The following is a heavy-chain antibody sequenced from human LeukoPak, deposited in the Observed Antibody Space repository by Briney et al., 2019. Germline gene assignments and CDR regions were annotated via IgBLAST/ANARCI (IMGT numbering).Heavy chain of an antibody. D-gene: IGHD2-2*01. CDR3: AGGRGDVVVRPFDP. CDR1: GYTFTSYD. CDR2: MNPNSGNT. V-gene: IGHV1-8*01. Sequence: ASVKVSCKASGYTFTSYDINWVRQATGQGLEWMGWMNPNSGNTGYAQKFQGRVTMTRNTSISTAYMELSSLRSEDTAVYYCAGGRGDVVVRPFDPWAREPWSPSPQ. J-gene: IGHJ5*02.